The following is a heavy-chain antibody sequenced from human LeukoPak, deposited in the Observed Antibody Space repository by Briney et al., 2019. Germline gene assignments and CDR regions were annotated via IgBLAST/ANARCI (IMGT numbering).Heavy chain of an antibody. Sequence: SETLSLTCAVYGGSFSGYYWSWIRQPPGKGLEWIGEINHSGSTNYNPSLKSRVTISVDTSKNQFSLKLSSVTAADTAVYYCARGGGGYSYGKRYFDYWGQGTLVTVSS. J-gene: IGHJ4*02. CDR1: GGSFSGYY. CDR2: INHSGST. D-gene: IGHD5-18*01. CDR3: ARGGGGYSYGKRYFDY. V-gene: IGHV4-34*01.